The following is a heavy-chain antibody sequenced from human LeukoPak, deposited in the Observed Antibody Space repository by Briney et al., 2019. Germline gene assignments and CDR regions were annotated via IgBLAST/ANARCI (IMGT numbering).Heavy chain of an antibody. V-gene: IGHV3-33*01. CDR2: IWFDGGKI. CDR1: GFPFSSYA. CDR3: ARDFTNIRGGGYFDN. D-gene: IGHD2/OR15-2a*01. Sequence: GRSLRLSCAASGFPFSSYAMHWLRQAPGKGLERVAVIWFDGGKIYYADSVKGRFTISRDNSKNTVYLQMNSLRVEDTAVYHCARDFTNIRGGGYFDNWGQGTLVTVSS. J-gene: IGHJ4*02.